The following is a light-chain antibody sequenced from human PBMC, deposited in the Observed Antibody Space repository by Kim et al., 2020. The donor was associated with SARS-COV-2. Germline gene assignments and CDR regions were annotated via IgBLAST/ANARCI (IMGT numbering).Light chain of an antibody. J-gene: IGKJ1*01. V-gene: IGKV3-20*01. Sequence: SPGERATLSCRASQSVSRSYLAWYQQKPGQAPRLLIYGASNRAAGIPDRFSGSGSGTDFTLSISRLEPEDFAVYYCQQYGGSPWTFGQGTKVEIK. CDR1: QSVSRSY. CDR2: GAS. CDR3: QQYGGSPWT.